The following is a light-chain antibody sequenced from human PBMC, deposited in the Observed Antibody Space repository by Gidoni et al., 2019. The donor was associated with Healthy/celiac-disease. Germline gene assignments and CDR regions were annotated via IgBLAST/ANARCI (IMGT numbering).Light chain of an antibody. CDR2: GAS. CDR3: QQYGSSPPRT. CDR1: QSVSSSY. V-gene: IGKV3-20*01. J-gene: IGKJ1*01. Sequence: EIMLTPSPGTLSLSAGVSATLSCRPSQSVSSSYLAWYQQKPGQAPRLLIYGASSRATGIPDRFSGSGSGTDFTLTISRLEPEDFAVYYCQQYGSSPPRTFGQGTKVEIK.